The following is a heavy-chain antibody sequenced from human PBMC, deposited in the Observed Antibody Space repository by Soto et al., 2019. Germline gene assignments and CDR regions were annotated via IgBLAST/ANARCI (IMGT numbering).Heavy chain of an antibody. D-gene: IGHD1-1*01. Sequence: WETRSLTCTVSGGSISSNYWTWIRQPPVKVLEWIGYVYNSGSTNYNPSLKSLVAISEDTSKSQFSLKVHSMTAAHTAVHYCARYRREAVAGYTLDNWGQGILVTVSS. J-gene: IGHJ4*02. V-gene: IGHV4-59*01. CDR3: ARYRREAVAGYTLDN. CDR1: GGSISSNY. CDR2: VYNSGST.